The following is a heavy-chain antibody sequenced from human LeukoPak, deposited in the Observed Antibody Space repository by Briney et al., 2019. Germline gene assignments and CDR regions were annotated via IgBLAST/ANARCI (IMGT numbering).Heavy chain of an antibody. Sequence: PGGSLRLSCAVSGFTFSSYSMNWVRQAPGKGLEWVSFISSSSSYIYYADSVKGRFTISRDNAKNSLYLQMNSLRAEDTAVYYRARDPRVGATRFYYFDYWGQGTLVTVSS. V-gene: IGHV3-21*05. CDR1: GFTFSSYS. CDR3: ARDPRVGATRFYYFDY. D-gene: IGHD1-26*01. CDR2: ISSSSSYI. J-gene: IGHJ4*01.